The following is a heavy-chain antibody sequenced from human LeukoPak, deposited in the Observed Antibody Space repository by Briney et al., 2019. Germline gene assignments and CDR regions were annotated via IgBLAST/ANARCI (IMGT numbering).Heavy chain of an antibody. CDR1: GFTFSAYT. D-gene: IGHD2-15*01. CDR3: AREKGGFDI. V-gene: IGHV3-64*01. J-gene: IGHJ3*02. CDR2: ISNNGGST. Sequence: GGSLRLSCAASGFTFSAYTMQWVRQAPGKGLEYVSAISNNGGSTYYANSVKGRFTISRDNSKNTLYLQMGSLRAEDMAVYYCAREKGGFDIWGQGTMVTVSS.